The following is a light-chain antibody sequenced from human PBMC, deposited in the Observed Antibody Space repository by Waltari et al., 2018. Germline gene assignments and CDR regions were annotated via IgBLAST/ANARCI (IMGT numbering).Light chain of an antibody. V-gene: IGLV3-19*01. CDR2: GKH. CDR1: SLRSYY. J-gene: IGLJ2*01. CDR3: NSRDSSGNHLV. Sequence: SSELTQDPAVSVALGQTVRITCQGDSLRSYYDSWYQQKPGQAPLLVLYGKHNRPSGIPDRFSGSRSGNTASLTITGAQAEDEADYYCNSRDSSGNHLVFGGGTKLTVL.